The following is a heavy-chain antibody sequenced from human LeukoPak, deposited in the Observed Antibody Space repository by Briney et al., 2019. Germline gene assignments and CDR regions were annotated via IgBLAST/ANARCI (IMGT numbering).Heavy chain of an antibody. CDR2: IKEDGSEK. V-gene: IGHV3-7*04. Sequence: GGSLRLSCAASGFTFSNYWMSWVRQAPGKGLEWVANIKEDGSEKYYVDSVKGRFTISRDNAENSLYLQMNSLRVEDTAVYYCARGITIFGVVIGYWGQGTLVTVSS. CDR1: GFTFSNYW. CDR3: ARGITIFGVVIGY. J-gene: IGHJ4*02. D-gene: IGHD3-3*01.